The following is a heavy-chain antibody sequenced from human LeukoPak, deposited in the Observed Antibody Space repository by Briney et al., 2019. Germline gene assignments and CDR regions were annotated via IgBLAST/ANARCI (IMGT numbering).Heavy chain of an antibody. Sequence: GGSLRLSCAASGFTFSSYAMHWVRQAPGKGLEWVAVISHDGSNKYYADSVKGRFTISRDNSKNTLYLQMNSLRAEDTAVYYCARCDRPGTFDYWGQGTLVTVSS. D-gene: IGHD1-26*01. CDR1: GFTFSSYA. CDR2: ISHDGSNK. CDR3: ARCDRPGTFDY. V-gene: IGHV3-30-3*01. J-gene: IGHJ4*02.